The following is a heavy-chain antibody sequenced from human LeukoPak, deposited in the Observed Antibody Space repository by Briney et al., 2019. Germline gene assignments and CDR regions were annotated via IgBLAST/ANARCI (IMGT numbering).Heavy chain of an antibody. Sequence: GGSLRLSCAASGFTFSSYAMSWVRQAPGKGLEWVSAISGSGGSTYYADSVKGRFTISRDNSKNTVSLQMNSLRAEDTAVYYCAKNFDRSYWYIDYWGQGTLVTVSS. CDR3: AKNFDRSYWYIDY. CDR2: ISGSGGST. J-gene: IGHJ4*02. D-gene: IGHD6-13*01. V-gene: IGHV3-23*01. CDR1: GFTFSSYA.